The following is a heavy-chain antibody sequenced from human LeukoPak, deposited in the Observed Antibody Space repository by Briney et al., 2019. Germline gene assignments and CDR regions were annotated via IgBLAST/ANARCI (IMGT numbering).Heavy chain of an antibody. D-gene: IGHD1/OR15-1a*01. CDR3: VGNNKYGWYFFEI. J-gene: IGHJ4*02. V-gene: IGHV1-69*13. Sequence: GASVKVSCKTSGGVFSTYSTSWVRQAPGQGLAWMGGIVPTLKTPRYAQPFQGRLTITADESTGTAFMELSSLRTEDTAVYFCVGNNKYGWYFFEIWGQGTVVTVSS. CDR2: IVPTLKTP. CDR1: GGVFSTYS.